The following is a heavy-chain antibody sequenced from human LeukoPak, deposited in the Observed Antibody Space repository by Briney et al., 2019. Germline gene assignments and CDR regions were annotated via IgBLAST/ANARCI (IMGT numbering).Heavy chain of an antibody. V-gene: IGHV3-30*18. D-gene: IGHD2-2*01. CDR3: AKDPWSRADSTSCYDS. J-gene: IGHJ4*02. CDR2: ISYDGINK. Sequence: GGSLRLSCVASGFTFSSYGMHWVRQAPGKGLEWVAVISYDGINKYYADSLKGRFTISRDNSKNTLYLQMDSLRAEDTAVYYCAKDPWSRADSTSCYDSWGLGTLVTVSS. CDR1: GFTFSSYG.